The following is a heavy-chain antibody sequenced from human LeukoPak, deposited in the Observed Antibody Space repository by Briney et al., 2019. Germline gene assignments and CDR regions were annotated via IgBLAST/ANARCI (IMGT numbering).Heavy chain of an antibody. J-gene: IGHJ4*02. CDR2: IYYSGST. CDR1: GGSISSYY. CDR3: ARGTSPLEGVDY. Sequence: PSEALSLTCTVSGGSISSYYWSWIRQPPGKGLEWIGYIYYSGSTNYNPSLKSRVTISVDTSKSQFSLKLSSVTAADTAVYYCARGTSPLEGVDYWGQGTLVTVSS. V-gene: IGHV4-59*01. D-gene: IGHD1-1*01.